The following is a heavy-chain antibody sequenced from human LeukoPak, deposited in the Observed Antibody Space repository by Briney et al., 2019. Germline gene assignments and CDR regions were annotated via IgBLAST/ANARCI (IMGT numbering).Heavy chain of an antibody. CDR2: VSNSGST. CDR1: TDSIKDYY. Sequence: SETXXLTCAVSTDSIKDYYWNWIRQPPGKGLEWIGFVSNSGSTNYNPSLKRRVTISIEKCKRKFSLKLSSVTAAYTAVYYCARRVNRYSGYELHKTFDYWGQGTLVTVSS. CDR3: ARRVNRYSGYELHKTFDY. J-gene: IGHJ4*02. V-gene: IGHV4-59*08. D-gene: IGHD5-12*01.